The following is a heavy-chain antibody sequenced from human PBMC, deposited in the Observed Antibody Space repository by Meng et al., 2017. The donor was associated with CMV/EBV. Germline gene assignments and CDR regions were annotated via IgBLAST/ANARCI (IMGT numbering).Heavy chain of an antibody. D-gene: IGHD5-24*01. CDR3: ARGPRMATIGYFDY. V-gene: IGHV4-34*01. J-gene: IGHJ4*02. CDR1: GGSFSGYY. CDR2: INHSGST. Sequence: SETLSLTCAVYGGSFSGYYWSWIRQPPGKGLEWIGEINHSGSTNYNPSLKSRVTISVDTSKNQFSLKLSSVTAADTAVYYCARGPRMATIGYFDYWGQGTLVTVSS.